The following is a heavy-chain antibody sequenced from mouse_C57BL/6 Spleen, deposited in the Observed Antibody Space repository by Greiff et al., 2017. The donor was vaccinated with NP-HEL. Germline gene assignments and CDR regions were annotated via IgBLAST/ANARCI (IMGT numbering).Heavy chain of an antibody. CDR2: IHPSDSDT. Sequence: QVQLQQPGAELVKPGASVKVSCKASGYTFTSYWMHWVKQRPGQGLEWIGSIHPSDSDTNYNQKFKGKATLTVDKSSSTAYMQLSSLTSEDSAVYYCAIGDSSGYGFAYWGQGTLVTVSA. CDR3: AIGDSSGYGFAY. V-gene: IGHV1-74*01. J-gene: IGHJ3*01. D-gene: IGHD3-2*02. CDR1: GYTFTSYW.